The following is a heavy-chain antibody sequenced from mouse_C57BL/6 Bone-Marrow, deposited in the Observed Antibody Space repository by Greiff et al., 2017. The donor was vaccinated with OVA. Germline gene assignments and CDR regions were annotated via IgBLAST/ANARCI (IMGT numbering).Heavy chain of an antibody. J-gene: IGHJ1*03. CDR1: GYTFTSYW. V-gene: IGHV1-50*01. CDR3: ARRDYDGTYWYFDV. D-gene: IGHD2-4*01. CDR2: IDPSDSYT. Sequence: QVQLQQPGAELVKPGASVKLSCKASGYTFTSYWMQWVKQRPGQGLEWIGEIDPSDSYTNYNQKFKGKATLTVDTSSSTAYMQLSSLTSEDSAVYYCARRDYDGTYWYFDVWGTGTTVTVSS.